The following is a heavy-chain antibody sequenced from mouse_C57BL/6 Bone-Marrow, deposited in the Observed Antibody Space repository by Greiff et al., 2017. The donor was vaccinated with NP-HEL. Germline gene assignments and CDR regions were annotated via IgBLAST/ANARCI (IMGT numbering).Heavy chain of an antibody. Sequence: QVQLQQPGAELVMPGASVKLSCKASGYTFTSYWMHWVKQRPGQGLEWIGEIDPSDSYTNYNQKFKGKSTLTVDKSSSTAYMQLSSLTSEDSAVYYCARPPDPLKNYYAMDYWGQGTSVTVSS. CDR1: GYTFTSYW. CDR3: ARPPDPLKNYYAMDY. J-gene: IGHJ4*01. CDR2: IDPSDSYT. V-gene: IGHV1-69*01. D-gene: IGHD1-3*01.